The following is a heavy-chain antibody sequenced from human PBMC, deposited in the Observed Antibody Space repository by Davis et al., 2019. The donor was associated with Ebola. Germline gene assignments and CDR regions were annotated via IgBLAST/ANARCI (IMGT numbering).Heavy chain of an antibody. Sequence: PSETLSLTCTVSGGSISYSASYYWGWIRQPPGKGLEWIGSIYYSGGTYYNPSFKSRVTISVDTSKNQFSLKLTSVTAADTAMYYCSERGSSVWGQGTLVTVSS. D-gene: IGHD3-10*01. CDR2: IYYSGGT. J-gene: IGHJ4*02. CDR3: SERGSSV. CDR1: GGSISYSASYY. V-gene: IGHV4-39*07.